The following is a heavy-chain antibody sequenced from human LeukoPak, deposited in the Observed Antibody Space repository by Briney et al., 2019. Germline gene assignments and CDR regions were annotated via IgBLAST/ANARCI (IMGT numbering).Heavy chain of an antibody. CDR1: GYTFTSYA. CDR3: ATDRGFNFAFDY. V-gene: IGHV1-24*01. J-gene: IGHJ4*02. CDR2: FDPEDGET. Sequence: GASVKVSCKASGYTFTSYAMNWVRQAPGKGLEWMGGFDPEDGETIYAQKFQGRVTMTEDTSTDTAYMELSSLRSEDTAVYYCATDRGFNFAFDYWGQGTLVTVSS. D-gene: IGHD3-10*01.